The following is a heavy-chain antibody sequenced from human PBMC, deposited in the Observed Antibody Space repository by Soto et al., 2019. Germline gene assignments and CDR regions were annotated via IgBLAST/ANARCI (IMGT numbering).Heavy chain of an antibody. CDR1: VGSISVYY. J-gene: IGHJ6*02. Sequence: SETLSVTCIFSVGSISVYYWSWIGQPPGKGLEWIGFIYFTGNTNYKPSLESRVTISLDTSKNQFSLKVTSVTAADTAVYYCARAHPKYYYYGLDVWGQGTTVTVSS. CDR2: IYFTGNT. CDR3: ARAHPKYYYYGLDV. V-gene: IGHV4-59*01.